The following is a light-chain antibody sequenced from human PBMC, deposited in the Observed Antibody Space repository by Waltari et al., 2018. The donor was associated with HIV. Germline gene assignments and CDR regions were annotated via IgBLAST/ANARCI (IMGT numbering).Light chain of an antibody. CDR2: EVI. CDR1: SSDVGGYDS. CDR3: CSYAGTYTYVL. V-gene: IGLV2-11*01. J-gene: IGLJ3*02. Sequence: QSALTQPRSVSGSPGQSVTISCTGTSSDVGGYDSVSWYRQHPGKVPKLIIYEVIKRPSGVPDRFSGSKSGNTASLTISGLQTEDEADYFCCSYAGTYTYVLFGGGTKLTVL.